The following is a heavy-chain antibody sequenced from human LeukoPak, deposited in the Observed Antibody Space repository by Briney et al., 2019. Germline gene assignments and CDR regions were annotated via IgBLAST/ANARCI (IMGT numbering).Heavy chain of an antibody. Sequence: PSETLSLTCTVSGGSISTYYGNWIRQAPGKGLEWIGYIYYSGSTNYNPSLKSRVTISVDTSKNQFSLKLSSVTAADTAVYYCARGDYSYYYGMDVWGQGTTVTVSS. D-gene: IGHD2-21*01. J-gene: IGHJ6*02. CDR1: GGSISTYY. CDR3: ARGDYSYYYGMDV. V-gene: IGHV4-59*01. CDR2: IYYSGST.